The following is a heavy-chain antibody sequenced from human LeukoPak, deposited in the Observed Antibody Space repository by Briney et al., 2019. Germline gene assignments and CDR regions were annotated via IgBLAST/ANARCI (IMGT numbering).Heavy chain of an antibody. CDR1: GFTFDDYA. CDR3: ANVLVRCSSTSCYYYFDY. D-gene: IGHD2-2*01. CDR2: ISWNSGSI. Sequence: GRSLRLSCAASGFTFDDYAMHWVRQAPGKGLEWVSGISWNSGSIGYADSVKGRFTISRDNAKNSLYLQMNSLRAEDTALYYCANVLVRCSSTSCYYYFDYWGQGTLVTVSS. J-gene: IGHJ4*02. V-gene: IGHV3-9*01.